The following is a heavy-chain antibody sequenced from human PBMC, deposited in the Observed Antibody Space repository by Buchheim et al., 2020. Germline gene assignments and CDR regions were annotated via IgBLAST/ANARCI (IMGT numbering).Heavy chain of an antibody. J-gene: IGHJ6*03. CDR2: ISGSGGST. V-gene: IGHV3-23*01. CDR1: GFTFSSYA. Sequence: EVQLLESGGGLVQPGGSLRLSCAASGFTFSSYAMSWVRQAPGKGLEWVSAISGSGGSTYYADSVKGRFTIYRDNSKNTLYLQMNSLRAEDTAVYYCASDIVVVPAAMNHYYYYMDVWGKGTT. D-gene: IGHD2-2*01. CDR3: ASDIVVVPAAMNHYYYYMDV.